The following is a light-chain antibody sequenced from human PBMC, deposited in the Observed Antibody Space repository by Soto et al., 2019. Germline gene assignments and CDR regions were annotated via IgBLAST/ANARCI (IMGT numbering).Light chain of an antibody. CDR1: QSLLYTSNNKNY. CDR2: WAS. J-gene: IGKJ2*01. V-gene: IGKV4-1*01. CDR3: QQYSSLPHT. Sequence: DIVMTQSPDSLAVSLGERATINCKSSQSLLYTSNNKNYLSWYQKKPGLPPKMLLYWASTRESGVPDRFTGSGSGTNFTLTISSLQAEDVAVYYCQQYSSLPHTFGQGTKLEVK.